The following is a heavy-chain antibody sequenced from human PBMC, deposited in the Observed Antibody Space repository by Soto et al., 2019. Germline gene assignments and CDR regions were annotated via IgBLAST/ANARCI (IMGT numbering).Heavy chain of an antibody. Sequence: SETLSLTCTVSGGSISSSSYYWGWIRQPPGKGLEWIGSIYYSGSTYYNPSLKSRVTISVDTSKNQFSLKLSSVTAADTAVYYCARRRGYCSSTSCYAWFDPWGQGTLVTVSS. CDR2: IYYSGST. D-gene: IGHD2-2*01. CDR3: ARRRGYCSSTSCYAWFDP. V-gene: IGHV4-39*01. J-gene: IGHJ5*02. CDR1: GGSISSSSYY.